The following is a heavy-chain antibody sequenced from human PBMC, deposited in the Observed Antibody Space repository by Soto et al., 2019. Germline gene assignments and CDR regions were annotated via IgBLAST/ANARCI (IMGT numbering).Heavy chain of an antibody. CDR1: GFTFSTYA. Sequence: EVPLLESGGGLVQPGGSLRLSCAASGFTFSTYAMSWVRQAPGTGLEWVSSISDSGDSTSYADSVKGRFSISRDNYKHKLYRQMNIRSDVDTALYYCAKREKQWPYLGDNWGKGTLVTVSS. CDR3: AKREKQWPYLGDN. CDR2: ISDSGDST. J-gene: IGHJ1*01. D-gene: IGHD6-19*01. V-gene: IGHV3-23*01.